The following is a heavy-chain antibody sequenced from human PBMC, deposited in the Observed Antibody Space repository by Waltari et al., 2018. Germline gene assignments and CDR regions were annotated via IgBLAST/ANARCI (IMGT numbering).Heavy chain of an antibody. J-gene: IGHJ4*02. D-gene: IGHD2-15*01. CDR1: GGSFSGSY. CDR3: ARGLYCSGGSCSRYYFDY. V-gene: IGHV4-34*01. Sequence: QVQLQQWGAGLLKPSETLSLTCAVYGGSFSGSYWSWLRQTPGKGLEWIGEINHSGSTNYNPSLKSRVTISVDTSKNQFSLKLSSVTAADTAVYYCARGLYCSGGSCSRYYFDYWGQGTLVTVSS. CDR2: INHSGST.